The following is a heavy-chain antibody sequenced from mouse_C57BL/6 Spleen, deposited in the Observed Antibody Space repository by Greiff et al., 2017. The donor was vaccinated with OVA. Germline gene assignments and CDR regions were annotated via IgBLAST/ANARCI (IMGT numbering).Heavy chain of an antibody. D-gene: IGHD2-3*01. CDR2: INPNNGGT. CDR1: GYTFTDYN. V-gene: IGHV1-18*01. Sequence: VQLQQSGPELVKPGASVKIPCKASGYTFTDYNMDWVKQSHGKSLEWIGDINPNNGGTIYTQKFKGKATLTVDKSSSTAYMELRSLTSEDTAVYYCARREGYDGYYGGVYFGCWGQSTTLTVSS. J-gene: IGHJ2*01. CDR3: ARREGYDGYYGGVYFGC.